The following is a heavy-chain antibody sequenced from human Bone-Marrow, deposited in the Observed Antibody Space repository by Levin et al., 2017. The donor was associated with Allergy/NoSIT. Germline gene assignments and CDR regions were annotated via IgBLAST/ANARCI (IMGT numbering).Heavy chain of an antibody. CDR3: ARADESSGCYYPFDY. D-gene: IGHD3-22*01. CDR1: GFTVSSNY. CDR2: IYSGGHT. Sequence: QPGGSLRLSCAASGFTVSSNYMSWVRQAPGKGLEWVSVIYSGGHTHYADSVKGRFTISRDNSRNTVYLQMNSLRAEDTAVYYWARADESSGCYYPFDYWGQGTLVTVSS. V-gene: IGHV3-66*01. J-gene: IGHJ4*02.